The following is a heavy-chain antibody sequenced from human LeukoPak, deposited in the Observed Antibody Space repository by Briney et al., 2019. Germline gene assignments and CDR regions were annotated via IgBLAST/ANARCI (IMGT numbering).Heavy chain of an antibody. D-gene: IGHD2-15*01. CDR2: ISYDGSNK. Sequence: GGSLRLSCAASGFTFSSYGMHWVRQAPGKGLEWVAVISYDGSNKYYADSVKGRFTISRDNSKNTLYLQMNSLRAEDTAVYYCAKDGRYCSGGSCSNWFDPWGQGTLVTVSS. V-gene: IGHV3-30*18. J-gene: IGHJ5*02. CDR3: AKDGRYCSGGSCSNWFDP. CDR1: GFTFSSYG.